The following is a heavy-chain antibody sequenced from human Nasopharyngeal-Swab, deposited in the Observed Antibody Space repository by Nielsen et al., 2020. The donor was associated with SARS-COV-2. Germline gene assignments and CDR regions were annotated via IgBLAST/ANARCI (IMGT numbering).Heavy chain of an antibody. D-gene: IGHD3-22*01. CDR1: GFTFSSYA. Sequence: GSLRLPCAASGFTFSSYAMSWVRQAPGKGLEWVSAISGSGGSTYYADSVKGRFTISRDNSKNTLYLQMNSLRAEDTAVYYCAKDGGRSITMINDAFDIWGQGTMVTVSS. CDR3: AKDGGRSITMINDAFDI. J-gene: IGHJ3*02. CDR2: ISGSGGST. V-gene: IGHV3-23*01.